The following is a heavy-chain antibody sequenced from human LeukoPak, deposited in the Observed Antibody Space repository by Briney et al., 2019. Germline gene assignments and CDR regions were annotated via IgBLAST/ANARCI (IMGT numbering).Heavy chain of an antibody. CDR3: AGSFDGRWDY. Sequence: PSETLSLTCTVSGGSISSYYWSWIRQPPGKGLEWIGYIYYSGSTNYNPSLKSRVTISVDTSKNQFSLKLSSVTAADTAVYYCAGSFDGRWDYWGQGTPVTVSS. D-gene: IGHD3-9*01. J-gene: IGHJ4*02. V-gene: IGHV4-59*01. CDR2: IYYSGST. CDR1: GGSISSYY.